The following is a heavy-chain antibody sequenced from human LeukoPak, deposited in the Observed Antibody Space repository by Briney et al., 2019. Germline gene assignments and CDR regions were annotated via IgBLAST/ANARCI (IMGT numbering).Heavy chain of an antibody. J-gene: IGHJ4*02. CDR2: IYSGSSST. CDR3: ARVGSGRYDFDY. V-gene: IGHV3-23*03. CDR1: GFTFSGYA. Sequence: GGSLRLSCAASGFTFSGYAMSWVRQAPGKGLEWVSVIYSGSSSTYYTDSVKGRFTISRHNSKNTLYLQMNSLRAEDTAVYYCARVGSGRYDFDYWGQGTLVTVSS. D-gene: IGHD6-19*01.